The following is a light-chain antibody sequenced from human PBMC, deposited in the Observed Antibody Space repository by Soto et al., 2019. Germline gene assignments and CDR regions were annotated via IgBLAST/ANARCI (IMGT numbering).Light chain of an antibody. CDR1: QDSTKY. CDR2: DAS. Sequence: IQLTPSPSSLSASVGDRVTITCRASQDSTKYLAWYQQKPGKAPNLLIYDASTVHSGVPSRFSGSGSGTDGTRTVSGLQPEDFATHSCQQLSSYPSTFGGGTKVEIK. CDR3: QQLSSYPST. J-gene: IGKJ4*01. V-gene: IGKV1-9*01.